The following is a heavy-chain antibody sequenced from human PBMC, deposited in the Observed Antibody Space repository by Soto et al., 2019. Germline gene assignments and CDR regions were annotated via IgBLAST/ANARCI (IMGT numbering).Heavy chain of an antibody. J-gene: IGHJ4*02. CDR2: TSGRGDTT. CDR3: AKELSRTMFGEDIDY. D-gene: IGHD3-10*02. V-gene: IGHV3-23*01. Sequence: EVQLLESGGGLVQPGGSLRLSCAASGFTFSSHAVSWVRQAPGRGLEWVSVTSGRGDTTYYADSVKGRFTISRDNSKNTLYLQINSLRAEDTAVYYCAKELSRTMFGEDIDYWGQGTLVTVSS. CDR1: GFTFSSHA.